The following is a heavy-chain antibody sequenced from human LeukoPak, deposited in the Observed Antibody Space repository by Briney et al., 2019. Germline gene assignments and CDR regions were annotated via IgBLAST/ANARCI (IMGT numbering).Heavy chain of an antibody. V-gene: IGHV3-74*01. CDR3: AKDLIVSGTATILDY. Sequence: GGSLRLSCAASGFTFSSYWMHWVRQAPGKGLVWVSRINSDGSSTSYADSVKGRFTISRDNAKNTVYLQMNSLRAEDTAVYYCAKDLIVSGTATILDYWGQGTLVTVSS. CDR2: INSDGSST. CDR1: GFTFSSYW. J-gene: IGHJ4*02. D-gene: IGHD5-24*01.